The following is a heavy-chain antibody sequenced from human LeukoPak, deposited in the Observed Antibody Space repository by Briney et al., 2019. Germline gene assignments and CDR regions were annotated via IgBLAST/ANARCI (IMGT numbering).Heavy chain of an antibody. CDR1: GFTFSSYG. CDR3: ARDNGSGSFDY. CDR2: IWYDGSNK. Sequence: GGSLRLSCAASGFTFSSYGMHWVRHAPGKGLEWVAVIWYDGSNKYYADSVKGRFTISRDNSKNTLYLQMNSLRAEDTAVYYCARDNGSGSFDYWGQGTLVTVSS. D-gene: IGHD3-10*01. J-gene: IGHJ4*02. V-gene: IGHV3-33*01.